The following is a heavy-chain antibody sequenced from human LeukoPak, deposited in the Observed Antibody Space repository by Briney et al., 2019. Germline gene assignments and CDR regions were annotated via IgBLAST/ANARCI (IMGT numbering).Heavy chain of an antibody. CDR1: GFTFSDHY. CDR3: ARYCSGGDCPPPWH. D-gene: IGHD2-15*01. Sequence: GGSLRLSCAASGFTFSDHYMDWIRQAPGKGLEWVGRIRNRVNDYITEYAASVKGRFTISRDDLKYSLYLQMNSLRAEDTAVYYCARYCSGGDCPPPWHGGQGPLVTVSS. J-gene: IGHJ1*01. CDR2: IRNRVNDYIT. V-gene: IGHV3-72*01.